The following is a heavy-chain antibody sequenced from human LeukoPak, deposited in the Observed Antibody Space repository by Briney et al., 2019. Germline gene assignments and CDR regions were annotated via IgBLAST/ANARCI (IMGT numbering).Heavy chain of an antibody. V-gene: IGHV5-51*01. J-gene: IGHJ4*02. D-gene: IGHD6-19*01. Sequence: GESLKISCKGSGYTFTSYWVAWVRQMPGKGLEWMGIIYPGDSDTRYSPSFQGQVTISADKSISTAYLQWSSLKASDTAIYYCARRAMALAVTDPYEYFEYWGQGTLVTVSS. CDR2: IYPGDSDT. CDR1: GYTFTSYW. CDR3: ARRAMALAVTDPYEYFEY.